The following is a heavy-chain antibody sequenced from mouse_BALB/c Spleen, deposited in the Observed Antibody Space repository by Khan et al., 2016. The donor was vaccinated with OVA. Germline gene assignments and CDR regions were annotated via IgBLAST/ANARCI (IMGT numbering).Heavy chain of an antibody. Sequence: EVELVESGGGLVKPGGSLKLSCSASGFTFSTYAMSWVRQTPEKRLECVATISTGGNYTFYPDSVKGRFNISRDNAKNTLYLQMSSLRSEDTAMYYCARSLVDYHAMDYWGQGTSVTVSS. CDR1: GFTFSTYA. V-gene: IGHV5-9-3*01. CDR2: ISTGGNYT. D-gene: IGHD2-2*01. CDR3: ARSLVDYHAMDY. J-gene: IGHJ4*01.